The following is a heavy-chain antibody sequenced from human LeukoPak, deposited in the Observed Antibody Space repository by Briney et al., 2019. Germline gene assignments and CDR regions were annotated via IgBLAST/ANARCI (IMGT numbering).Heavy chain of an antibody. CDR2: INPDGSIT. Sequence: TGGSLRLSCAASGFTFRDYWMHWVRQARGKGPVWVSRINPDGSITTYADSVEGRFTISRDNAKNTLYLQMNSLRAEDTAVYYCARKTYDHSWGQGTLVTVSS. V-gene: IGHV3-74*01. D-gene: IGHD5-12*01. CDR1: GFTFRDYW. J-gene: IGHJ5*02. CDR3: ARKTYDHS.